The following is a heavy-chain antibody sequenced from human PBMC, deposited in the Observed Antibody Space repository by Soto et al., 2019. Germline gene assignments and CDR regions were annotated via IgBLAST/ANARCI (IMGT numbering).Heavy chain of an antibody. CDR1: SGSISSSSYY. CDR2: IYYSGST. Sequence: SETLSLTCTVSSGSISSSSYYWGWIRQPPGKGLEWIGSIYYSGSTYYNPSLKSRLTISVDTSKNQFSLKLSSVTAADTAVYYCARKVYYYGMDVWGQGTTVTVSS. CDR3: ARKVYYYGMDV. V-gene: IGHV4-39*01. J-gene: IGHJ6*02.